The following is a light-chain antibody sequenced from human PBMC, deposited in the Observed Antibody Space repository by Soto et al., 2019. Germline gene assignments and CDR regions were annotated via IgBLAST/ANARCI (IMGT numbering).Light chain of an antibody. CDR2: DAF. J-gene: IGKJ4*02. V-gene: IGKV1-5*01. CDR1: QNINNW. CDR3: QQYNSYSPLT. Sequence: QMTQSPSPLSASVGDRVTITCRASQNINNWLAWYQQKPGKAPKLLIYDAFSLGSGVPSRFSGSGSGTNFTLTISSLQPHDFATYYCQQYNSYSPLTFGGGTKVDIK.